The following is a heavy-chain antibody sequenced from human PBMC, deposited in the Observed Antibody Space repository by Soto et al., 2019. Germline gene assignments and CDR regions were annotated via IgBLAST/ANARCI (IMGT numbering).Heavy chain of an antibody. Sequence: QVQLVESGGGVVQPGRSLRLSCAASGFTFSSYGMHWVRQAPGKGLEWVAVISYDGSNKYYADSVKGRFTISRDNSKNTLYLQMNRLRAEDTAVYYGAKECADSSGFDYWGQGTLVTVSS. CDR1: GFTFSSYG. CDR2: ISYDGSNK. CDR3: AKECADSSGFDY. V-gene: IGHV3-30*18. J-gene: IGHJ4*02. D-gene: IGHD6-19*01.